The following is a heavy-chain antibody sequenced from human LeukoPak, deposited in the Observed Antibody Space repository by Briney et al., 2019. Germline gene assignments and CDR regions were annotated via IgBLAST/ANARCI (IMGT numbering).Heavy chain of an antibody. Sequence: SVKVSCKASGGTFSSYAISWVRQAPGQGLEWMGGIIPIFGTANYAQKFQGRVTITADESTSTAYMELSSLRSEDTAVYYCARVPLRYFEPAGYFDYWGQGTLVTVSS. CDR3: ARVPLRYFEPAGYFDY. J-gene: IGHJ4*02. CDR2: IIPIFGTA. CDR1: GGTFSSYA. V-gene: IGHV1-69*01. D-gene: IGHD3-9*01.